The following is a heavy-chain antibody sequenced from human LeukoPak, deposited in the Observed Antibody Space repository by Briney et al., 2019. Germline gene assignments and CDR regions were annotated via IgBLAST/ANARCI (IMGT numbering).Heavy chain of an antibody. CDR2: IYTSGST. J-gene: IGHJ3*02. D-gene: IGHD1-14*01. CDR3: ARIKPQSSPDAFDI. CDR1: GGSISSYY. V-gene: IGHV4-4*07. Sequence: SETLSLTCAVSGGSISSYYWSWIRQPAGKGLEWIGRIYTSGSTNYNPSLKSRVTISVDTSKNQFSLKLSSVTAADTAVYYCARIKPQSSPDAFDIWGQGTMVTVSS.